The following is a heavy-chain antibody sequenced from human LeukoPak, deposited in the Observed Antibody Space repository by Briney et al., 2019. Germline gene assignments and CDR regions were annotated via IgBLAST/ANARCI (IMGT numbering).Heavy chain of an antibody. V-gene: IGHV4-38-2*02. D-gene: IGHD5-18*01. CDR2: IYHSGST. J-gene: IGHJ4*02. CDR3: ARVRGYSYGYGLDY. Sequence: SETLSLTCTVSGYSISSGYYWGWIRQPPGKGLEWIGSIYHSGSTYYNPSLKSRVTISVDTSKNQFSLKLSSVTAADTAVYYCARVRGYSYGYGLDYWGQGTLVTVSS. CDR1: GYSISSGYY.